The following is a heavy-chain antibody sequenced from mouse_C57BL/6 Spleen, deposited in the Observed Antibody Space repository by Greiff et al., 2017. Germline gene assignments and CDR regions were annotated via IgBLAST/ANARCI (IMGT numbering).Heavy chain of an antibody. CDR3: ARFITTVVAPSNYAMDY. V-gene: IGHV1-9*01. Sequence: QVQLKQSGAELMKPGASVKLSCKATGYTFTGYWIEWVKQRPGHGLEWIGEILPGSGSTNYNEKFKGKATFTADTSSNTAYMQLSSLTTEDSAIYYCARFITTVVAPSNYAMDYWGQGTSVTVSS. J-gene: IGHJ4*01. D-gene: IGHD1-1*01. CDR1: GYTFTGYW. CDR2: ILPGSGST.